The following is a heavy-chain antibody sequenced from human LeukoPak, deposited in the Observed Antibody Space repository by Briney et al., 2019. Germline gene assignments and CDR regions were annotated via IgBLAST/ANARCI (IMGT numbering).Heavy chain of an antibody. CDR3: ARGVFDY. V-gene: IGHV3-48*01. CDR1: GFTFSTYG. J-gene: IGHJ4*02. CDR2: ISSSGSPI. Sequence: GGSLRLSCAASGFTFSTYGMNWVRQAPGKGLEWVSHISSSGSPIYYADSVKGRFTISRDNAKNSLYLQMNGLRAEDTAMHYCARGVFDYWGQGTLVAVSS.